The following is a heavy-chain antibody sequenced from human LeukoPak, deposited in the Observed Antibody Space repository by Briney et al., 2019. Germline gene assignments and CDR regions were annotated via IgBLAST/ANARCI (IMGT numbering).Heavy chain of an antibody. CDR2: ISSSGTSK. CDR3: TRENISGYGPGAFDI. Sequence: PGGSLRLSCAASGFTFRSYEMSWAPQAPGKGLEGIAYISSSGTSKNYADSVKGRFTISRDNAKNSLYLQMSSLRAEDTAVYHCTRENISGYGPGAFDIWGQGTMVTVSS. V-gene: IGHV3-48*03. CDR1: GFTFRSYE. D-gene: IGHD3-22*01. J-gene: IGHJ3*02.